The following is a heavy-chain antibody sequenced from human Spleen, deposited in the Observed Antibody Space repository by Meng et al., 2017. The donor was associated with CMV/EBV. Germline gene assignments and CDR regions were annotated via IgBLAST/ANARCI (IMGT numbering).Heavy chain of an antibody. Sequence: ASVKVSCKASGYTFSSYDVNWVRQATGQGLEWMGWMNPSSGNTAYAQKFQGRVTVTRSTSISTAYMELSSLRSEDTAVYYCARGTGYDFWSGPTYHVMDVWGQGTTVTVSS. CDR1: GYTFSSYD. CDR2: MNPSSGNT. D-gene: IGHD3-3*01. V-gene: IGHV1-8*03. J-gene: IGHJ6*02. CDR3: ARGTGYDFWSGPTYHVMDV.